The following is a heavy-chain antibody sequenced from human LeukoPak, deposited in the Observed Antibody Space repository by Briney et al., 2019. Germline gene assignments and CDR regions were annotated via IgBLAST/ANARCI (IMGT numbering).Heavy chain of an antibody. D-gene: IGHD6-19*01. V-gene: IGHV4-34*01. CDR2: INHSGST. J-gene: IGHJ4*02. CDR3: ARQWLVSPLFDY. CDR1: GGSLSGYY. Sequence: SGTLSLTCAVYGGSLSGYYWSWIRQPPGKGLEWIGEINHSGSTNYNPSLKSRVTISVDTSKNQLSLKLSSMTAADTAVYYCARQWLVSPLFDYWGQGTLVTVSS.